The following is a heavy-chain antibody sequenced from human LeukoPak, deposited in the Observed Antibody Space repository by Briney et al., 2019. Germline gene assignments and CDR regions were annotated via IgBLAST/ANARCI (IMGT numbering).Heavy chain of an antibody. CDR2: ISSSRRYI. Sequence: AGTLRLSCAAPGFTFSSYSMSWVRQPPGKGLEWVSSISSSRRYIYYADSLKGRFTIPIDNAKNSLYLQMNSLRAEDTALYYRASQGDGVEVPAITDYWGQGTLVTVSS. CDR1: GFTFSSYS. D-gene: IGHD2-2*01. J-gene: IGHJ4*02. V-gene: IGHV3-21*01. CDR3: ASQGDGVEVPAITDY.